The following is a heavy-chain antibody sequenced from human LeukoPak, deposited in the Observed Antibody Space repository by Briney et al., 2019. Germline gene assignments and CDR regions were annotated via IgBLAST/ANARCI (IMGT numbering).Heavy chain of an antibody. V-gene: IGHV3-23*01. Sequence: GGSLRLSCVASGFNFRSYAMSWVRQTPGKGLEWVSTISGSGDDTYFADSVKGRFTISRDNSKNTLYLQMNSLRAEDTAVYYCARLACSGSSTSCNLDYWGQGTLVTVSS. CDR2: ISGSGDDT. CDR3: ARLACSGSSTSCNLDY. D-gene: IGHD2-2*01. CDR1: GFNFRSYA. J-gene: IGHJ4*02.